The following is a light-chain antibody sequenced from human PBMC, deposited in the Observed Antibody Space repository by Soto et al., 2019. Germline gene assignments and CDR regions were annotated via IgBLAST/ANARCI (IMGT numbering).Light chain of an antibody. CDR3: QQYGSSGT. CDR2: GAS. V-gene: IGKV3-20*01. CDR1: QSVSSSY. J-gene: IGKJ2*01. Sequence: EIVLTQSPGTLSLSPGERATLSCRASQSVSSSYLAWYQQKPGQAPRLLIYGASSRATGIPDRFSGSGSGTHFTLTISRLEPEDFAVYYCQQYGSSGTFGQGTKLEIK.